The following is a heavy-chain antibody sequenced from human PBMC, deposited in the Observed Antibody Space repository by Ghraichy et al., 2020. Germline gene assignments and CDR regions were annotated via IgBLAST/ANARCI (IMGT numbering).Heavy chain of an antibody. CDR3: ARDGSGTNYYYYYMDV. CDR1: GGSISSYY. J-gene: IGHJ6*03. D-gene: IGHD3-10*01. Sequence: TLSLTCTVSGGSISSYYWSWIRQPAGKGLEWIGRIYTSGSTNYNPSLKSRVTMSVDTSKNQFSLKLSSVTAADTAVYYCARDGSGTNYYYYYMDVWGKGTTVTVSS. V-gene: IGHV4-4*07. CDR2: IYTSGST.